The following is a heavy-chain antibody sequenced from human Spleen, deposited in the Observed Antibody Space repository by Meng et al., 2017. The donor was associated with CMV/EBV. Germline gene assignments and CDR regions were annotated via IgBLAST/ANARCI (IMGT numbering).Heavy chain of an antibody. CDR1: GYTFTTYD. CDR2: INPSGGST. Sequence: ASGYTFTTYDMHWVRQAPGQGLGWMGIINPSGGSTSYAQKFQGRVTMTRDTSTSTVYMELSSLRSEDTAVYYCARGDIAAAGRPVDYWGQGTLVTVSS. J-gene: IGHJ4*02. V-gene: IGHV1-46*01. D-gene: IGHD6-13*01. CDR3: ARGDIAAAGRPVDY.